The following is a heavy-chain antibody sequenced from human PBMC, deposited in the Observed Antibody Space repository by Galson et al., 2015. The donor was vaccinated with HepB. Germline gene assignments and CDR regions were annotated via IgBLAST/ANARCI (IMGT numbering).Heavy chain of an antibody. CDR2: ISYDGSNK. J-gene: IGHJ4*02. CDR3: AKGLMTTVTLYYFDY. V-gene: IGHV3-30*18. CDR1: GFTFSSYG. Sequence: SLRLSCAASGFTFSSYGMHWVRQAPGKGLEWVAVISYDGSNKYYADSVKGRFTTSRDNSKNTLYLQMNSLRAEDTAVYYCAKGLMTTVTLYYFDYWGQGTLVTVSS. D-gene: IGHD4-17*01.